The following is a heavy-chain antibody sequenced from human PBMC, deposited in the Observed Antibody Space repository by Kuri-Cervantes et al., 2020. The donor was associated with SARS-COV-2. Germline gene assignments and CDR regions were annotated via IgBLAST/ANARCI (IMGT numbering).Heavy chain of an antibody. CDR2: VYYSGTI. D-gene: IGHD3-3*01. V-gene: IGHV4-59*11. CDR3: ARTNTNFGGAIWGWFDP. Sequence: SETLSLTCTVYGGSISGHYWSWIRQPPGKGLEWIGYVYYSGTISYNPSLKSRVTISVDTSKNQFSLKLNSVTAADTAVYYCARTNTNFGGAIWGWFDPWGQGTLVTVSS. J-gene: IGHJ5*01. CDR1: GGSISGHY.